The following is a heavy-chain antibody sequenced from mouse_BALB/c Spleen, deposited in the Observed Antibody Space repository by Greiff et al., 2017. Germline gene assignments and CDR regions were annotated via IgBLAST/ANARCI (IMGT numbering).Heavy chain of an antibody. D-gene: IGHD2-2*01. J-gene: IGHJ3*01. CDR3: ARTYGYDEGTWFAY. V-gene: IGHV5-4*02. CDR1: GFTFSDYY. CDR2: ISDGGSYT. Sequence: EVKVVESGGGLVKPGGSLKLSCAASGFTFSDYYMYWVRQTPEKRLEWVATISDGGSYTYYPDSVKGRFTISRDNAKNNLYLQMSSLKSEDTAMYYCARTYGYDEGTWFAYWGQGTLVTVSA.